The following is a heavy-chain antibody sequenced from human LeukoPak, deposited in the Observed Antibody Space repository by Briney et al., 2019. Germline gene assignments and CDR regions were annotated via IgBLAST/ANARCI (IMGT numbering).Heavy chain of an antibody. Sequence: PGGSLRLSCAASGFTFSNAWMSWVRQAPGKGLEWVAFIRYDGSEKYYADSVEGRFTISRDHSKNALYLQMNSLRAEDTAVYYCAKDKGGWYFDLWGRGTLVTVSS. D-gene: IGHD2-15*01. CDR2: IRYDGSEK. CDR3: AKDKGGWYFDL. V-gene: IGHV3-30*02. J-gene: IGHJ2*01. CDR1: GFTFSNAW.